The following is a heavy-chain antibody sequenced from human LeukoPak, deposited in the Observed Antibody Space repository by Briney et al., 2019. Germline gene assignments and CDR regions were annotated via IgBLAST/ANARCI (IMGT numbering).Heavy chain of an antibody. V-gene: IGHV4-61*02. CDR1: GGSISSGSYY. D-gene: IGHD1-26*01. J-gene: IGHJ4*02. Sequence: PSQTLSLTCTVSGGSISSGSYYWSWIRQPAGKGLEWIGRIYTSGSTNYNPSLKSRVTISVDTSKNQFSLKLGSVTAADTAVYYGARFGARPWERRNDYWGQGTLVTVSS. CDR3: ARFGARPWERRNDY. CDR2: IYTSGST.